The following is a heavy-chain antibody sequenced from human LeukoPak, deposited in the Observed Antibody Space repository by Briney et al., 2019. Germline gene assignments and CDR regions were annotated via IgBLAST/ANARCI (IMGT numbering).Heavy chain of an antibody. D-gene: IGHD3-16*01. CDR3: ARERGEGRTRNFDH. CDR2: ISYDGSIQ. V-gene: IGHV3-30-3*01. J-gene: IGHJ4*02. Sequence: GGSLRLSCAASGFTFSSYFVHWVRQAPGKGLDWVTTISYDGSIQYYSDSVKGRFTISRDNSKNTLYLQMNSLKPEDTAMYYCARERGEGRTRNFDHWGQGTLVTVSS. CDR1: GFTFSSYF.